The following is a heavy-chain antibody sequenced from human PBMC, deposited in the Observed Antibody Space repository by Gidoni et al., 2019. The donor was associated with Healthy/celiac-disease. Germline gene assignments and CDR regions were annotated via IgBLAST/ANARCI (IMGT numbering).Heavy chain of an antibody. V-gene: IGHV3-33*01. J-gene: IGHJ3*02. CDR2: IWYDGSNK. D-gene: IGHD3-3*01. CDR3: AREARPYNDFTDAFDI. CDR1: GFTFSGYV. Sequence: QVQLVESGGGVVQPGRSLRLSCAASGFTFSGYVMHWVRQAPGKGLEWMAVIWYDGSNKYYADDVKGRFTISRDNSKNTLYLQMNSLRAEDTAVYYCAREARPYNDFTDAFDIWGQGTMVTVSS.